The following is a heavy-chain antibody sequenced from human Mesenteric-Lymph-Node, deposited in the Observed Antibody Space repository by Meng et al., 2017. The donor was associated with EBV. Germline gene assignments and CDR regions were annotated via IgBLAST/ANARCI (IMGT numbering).Heavy chain of an antibody. Sequence: QVQLVQSGAEVKKPGASVKVSCKASGYTFTSYAMHWVRQAPGQRLEWMGWINAGNGNTKYSQKFQGRVTITRDTSASTAYMELSSLRSEDTAVYYCARDSGAIAAAGNFDYWGQGTLVTASS. V-gene: IGHV1-3*01. CDR3: ARDSGAIAAAGNFDY. J-gene: IGHJ4*02. CDR2: INAGNGNT. D-gene: IGHD6-13*01. CDR1: GYTFTSYA.